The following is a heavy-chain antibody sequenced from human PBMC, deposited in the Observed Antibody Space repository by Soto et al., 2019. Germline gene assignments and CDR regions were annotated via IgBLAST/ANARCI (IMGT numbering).Heavy chain of an antibody. CDR3: ARAALTTVTKRFNDVFDV. V-gene: IGHV1-46*03. D-gene: IGHD4-4*01. CDR1: GYTFTNYY. CDR2: INPNGGST. Sequence: QVQLVQSGAEVKKPGASVRVSCKASGYTFTNYYIDWVRQAPGQGLEWMGIINPNGGSTTYAQKFQGSVTMTRDTSTSTVYMELSSLRSEDTAAYYCARAALTTVTKRFNDVFDVLGEGTMVTVSS. J-gene: IGHJ3*01.